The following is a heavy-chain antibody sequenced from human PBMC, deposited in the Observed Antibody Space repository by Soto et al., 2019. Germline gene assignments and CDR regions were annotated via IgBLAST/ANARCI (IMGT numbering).Heavy chain of an antibody. Sequence: QITLKESGPTLVKPTQTLTLTCAFSGFSLSTSGVGVGWIRQPPGKALEWLAVIFWNDDKRYSPSVKSRLTITKDTTRKQVVLTMTNMDPVDTGTYYCARRGEQASQPFDSWGQGSLVTVS. CDR3: ARRGEQASQPFDS. V-gene: IGHV2-5*01. D-gene: IGHD2-21*01. CDR1: GFSLSTSGVG. J-gene: IGHJ4*02. CDR2: IFWNDDK.